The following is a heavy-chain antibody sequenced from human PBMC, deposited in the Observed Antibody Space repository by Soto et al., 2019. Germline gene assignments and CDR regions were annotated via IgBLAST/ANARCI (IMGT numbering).Heavy chain of an antibody. CDR1: GYTFTSYG. Sequence: GASGKVSCKASGYTFTSYGIHWVRQAPGQRLEWMGWINAANGDTKYSPKFQGRVTITRDTSASTAYMELSSLRSEDTAVYYCVRRHVSATGIDWFDPWGQGTLVIVSS. CDR2: INAANGDT. J-gene: IGHJ5*02. V-gene: IGHV1-3*01. D-gene: IGHD6-13*01. CDR3: VRRHVSATGIDWFDP.